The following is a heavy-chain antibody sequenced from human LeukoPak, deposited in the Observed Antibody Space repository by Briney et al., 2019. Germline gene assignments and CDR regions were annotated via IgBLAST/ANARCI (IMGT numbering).Heavy chain of an antibody. V-gene: IGHV3-33*01. CDR1: GFXFRNYG. J-gene: IGHJ4*02. CDR2: IWYDGSNK. CDR3: ARDLWGRSSWYVDY. Sequence: GGSLRLSCAASGFXFRNYGMHWVRQAPGKGLKWVAVIWYDGSNKYYVDSVEGRFTISRDNSKNTLFLEMDSLRAEDTAVYYCARDLWGRSSWYVDYWGQGTLVTVSS. D-gene: IGHD6-13*01.